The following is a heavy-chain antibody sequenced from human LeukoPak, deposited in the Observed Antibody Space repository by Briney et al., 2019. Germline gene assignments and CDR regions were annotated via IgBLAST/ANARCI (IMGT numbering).Heavy chain of an antibody. J-gene: IGHJ4*02. D-gene: IGHD1-26*01. V-gene: IGHV3-11*01. CDR2: ISSSGSTI. CDR1: GFTFSDYY. CDR3: AKSDSGSYFADY. Sequence: GGSLRLSCAASGFTFSDYYMSWIRQAPGKGLEWVSYISSSGSTIYYADSVKGRFTISRDNAKNSLYLQVNSLRAEDTAVYYCAKSDSGSYFADYWGQGTLVTVSS.